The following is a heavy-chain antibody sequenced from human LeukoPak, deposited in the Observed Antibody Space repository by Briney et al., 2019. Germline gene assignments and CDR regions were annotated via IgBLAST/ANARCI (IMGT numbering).Heavy chain of an antibody. Sequence: GGSLRLSCAGSGFTFSIYGIHWVRQAPGKGLEWVAFIRYDGSNKYYADSVKGRFTISRDNSKNTLYLQMNNLRAEDTAVYYCAKLPGYYDSSGSDYSGQRTQVTVSS. CDR3: AKLPGYYDSSGSDY. J-gene: IGHJ4*02. D-gene: IGHD3-22*01. CDR2: IRYDGSNK. V-gene: IGHV3-30*02. CDR1: GFTFSIYG.